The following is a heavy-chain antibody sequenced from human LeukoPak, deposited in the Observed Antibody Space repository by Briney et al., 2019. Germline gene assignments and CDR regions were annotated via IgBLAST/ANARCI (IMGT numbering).Heavy chain of an antibody. CDR1: GFTFSSYT. J-gene: IGHJ4*02. Sequence: GGSLRLSXAASGFTFSSYTMTWVRQAPGKGLEWVSAISNSGGSTYYADSVKGRFTISRDTSKNTLYLQLNSLRAEDTAMYYCGRRDYGDCFGGRGTLVTV. V-gene: IGHV3-23*01. CDR2: ISNSGGST. D-gene: IGHD4-17*01. CDR3: GRRDYGDCF.